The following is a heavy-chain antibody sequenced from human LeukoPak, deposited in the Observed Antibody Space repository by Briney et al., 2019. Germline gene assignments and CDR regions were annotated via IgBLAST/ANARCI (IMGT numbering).Heavy chain of an antibody. CDR3: ARDNSVGDIAWWFDP. Sequence: ASVKVSCKASGYTFTTYNINWVRQAPGQGLEWMGWISGYNGNTNYAQKLQGRVTMTTDTSTSTAYMELRSLRSDDTAVYYCARDNSVGDIAWWFDPWGQGTLVTVSS. D-gene: IGHD3-16*02. CDR2: ISGYNGNT. V-gene: IGHV1-18*01. CDR1: GYTFTTYN. J-gene: IGHJ5*02.